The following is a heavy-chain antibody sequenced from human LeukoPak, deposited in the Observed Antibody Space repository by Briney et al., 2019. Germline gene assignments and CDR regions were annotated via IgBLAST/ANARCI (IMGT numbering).Heavy chain of an antibody. CDR2: IHNSGTT. CDR1: GVPFSGYV. Sequence: SETLSLTCAVSGVPFSGYVWSWVRQSSGKGLEWIGEIHNSGTTNYNPSLNSRVTISEDTSKNQFYLNLSSVTAADTAVYYCARRYYYNLGSFPFDFWGQGTLVTVSS. J-gene: IGHJ4*02. D-gene: IGHD3-10*01. V-gene: IGHV4-34*01. CDR3: ARRYYYNLGSFPFDF.